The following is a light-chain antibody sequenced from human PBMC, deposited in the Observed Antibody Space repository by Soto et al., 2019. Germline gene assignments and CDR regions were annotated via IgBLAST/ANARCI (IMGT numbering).Light chain of an antibody. CDR3: QSYDSSLSGYVV. CDR2: GNS. J-gene: IGLJ2*01. Sequence: QPVLTQPPSVSGAPGQRVTISCTGSRSNIGAGYDVHWYQQLPGTAPKLLIYGNSNRPSGVPDRFSGSKSGTSASLAITGLQAEDEADYYRQSYDSSLSGYVVFGGGTQLTVL. CDR1: RSNIGAGYD. V-gene: IGLV1-40*01.